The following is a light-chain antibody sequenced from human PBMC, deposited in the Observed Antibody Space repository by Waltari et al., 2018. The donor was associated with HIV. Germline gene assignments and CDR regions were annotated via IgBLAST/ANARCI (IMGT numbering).Light chain of an antibody. V-gene: IGKV3-20*01. J-gene: IGKJ1*01. CDR1: QSVSANF. CDR2: GAS. CDR3: QQCATSPWT. Sequence: VLTQSPGTLSSSPGDRATLSCRASQSVSANFLCWYQQRPGQPPRLLVHGASRRATATPARFSCGGAGTDFTLIISRLQPEDFAVYYCQQCATSPWTFGQGTTV.